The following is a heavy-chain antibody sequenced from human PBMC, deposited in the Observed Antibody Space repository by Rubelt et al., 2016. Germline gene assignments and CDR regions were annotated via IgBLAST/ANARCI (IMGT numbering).Heavy chain of an antibody. CDR3: AGVVVTGVNPARGYFDY. Sequence: QVQLQQWGAGLLKPSETLSLTCAVYGESFSGYYWSWVRQPPGEGLEWIGEINHSGSTNYNPSLKSRVTISVDTSKNQFSRKLGVVTAGATAVNYCAGVVVTGVNPARGYFDYWGQGILVTVSS. CDR2: INHSGST. D-gene: IGHD7-27*01. CDR1: GESFSGYY. V-gene: IGHV4-34*01. J-gene: IGHJ4*02.